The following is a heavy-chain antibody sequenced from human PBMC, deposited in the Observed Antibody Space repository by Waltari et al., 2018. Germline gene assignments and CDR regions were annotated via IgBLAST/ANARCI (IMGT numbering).Heavy chain of an antibody. CDR1: GFTFGNYA. J-gene: IGHJ6*02. CDR3: VRRDYYAMDV. Sequence: EVQLVDSGGGLVQPGGAVRLYGAASGFTFGNYAMSWVRQAPGNGLEWVSGISGTGTDRHYADSVKGRFTISRDNSKNTLFLQMNSLRAEDTAVYYCVRRDYYAMDVWGQGTTVTVSS. V-gene: IGHV3-23*04. CDR2: ISGTGTDR.